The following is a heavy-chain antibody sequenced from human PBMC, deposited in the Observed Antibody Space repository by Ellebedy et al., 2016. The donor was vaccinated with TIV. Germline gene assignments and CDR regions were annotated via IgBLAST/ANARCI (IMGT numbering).Heavy chain of an antibody. CDR1: GGSFSGYY. CDR3: ARGDIAWGVMDV. CDR2: INHSGST. V-gene: IGHV4-34*01. J-gene: IGHJ6*04. Sequence: SETLSLXXAVYGGSFSGYYWSWIRQPPGKGLEWIGEINHSGSTNYNPSLKSRVTISVDTSKNQFSLKLSSVTAADTAVYYCARGDIAWGVMDVWGKGTTVTVSS. D-gene: IGHD5-12*01.